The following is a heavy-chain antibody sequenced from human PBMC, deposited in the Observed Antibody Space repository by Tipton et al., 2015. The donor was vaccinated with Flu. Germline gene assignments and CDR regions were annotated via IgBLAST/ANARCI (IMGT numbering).Heavy chain of an antibody. CDR2: ISNSGSS. D-gene: IGHD6-19*01. Sequence: TLSLTCSVSGDSISSFYWSWIRQPPGKGLEWIAYISNSGSSNYNPSLKSRITVSVDTSKNQFSLILSSVTAVDTAVYYCARSSRGWYRAMFDWGQGTLVTVSS. J-gene: IGHJ4*02. CDR1: GDSISSFY. V-gene: IGHV4-59*01. CDR3: ARSSRGWYRAMFD.